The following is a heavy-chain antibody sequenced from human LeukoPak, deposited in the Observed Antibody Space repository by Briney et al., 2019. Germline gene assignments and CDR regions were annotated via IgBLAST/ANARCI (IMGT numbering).Heavy chain of an antibody. Sequence: GASVKVSCKASGYTFTGYYMHWVRQAPGQGLEWMGWINPNSGGTNYAQKFQGRVTMTRDTSISTAYMELSRLRSDDTAVYYCARENFDYGDRYYYYMDVWGKGTTVTISS. D-gene: IGHD4-17*01. V-gene: IGHV1-2*02. CDR1: GYTFTGYY. CDR2: INPNSGGT. J-gene: IGHJ6*03. CDR3: ARENFDYGDRYYYYMDV.